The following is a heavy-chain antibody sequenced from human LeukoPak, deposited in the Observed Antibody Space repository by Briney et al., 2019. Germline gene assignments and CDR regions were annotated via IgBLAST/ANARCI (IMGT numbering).Heavy chain of an antibody. CDR2: IKQDGSEK. CDR1: GFTFSNYW. J-gene: IGHJ4*02. CDR3: ARDSIQLWPNAIDF. Sequence: GGSLRLSCAASGFTFSNYWMSWVRQAPGKGLEWVANIKQDGSEKYYVDSVKGRFTISRDNAENSLYLQMNSLRAEDTAVYYCARDSIQLWPNAIDFWGQGTLVTVSS. D-gene: IGHD1-1*01. V-gene: IGHV3-7*01.